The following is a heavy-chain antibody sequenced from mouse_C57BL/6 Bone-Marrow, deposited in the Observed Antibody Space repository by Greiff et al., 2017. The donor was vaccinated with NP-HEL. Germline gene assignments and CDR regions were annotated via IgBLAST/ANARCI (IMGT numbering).Heavy chain of an antibody. V-gene: IGHV2-6-1*01. CDR2: IWSDGST. CDR3: ARQADSNYLYYFDY. Sequence: VQLKESGPGLVAPSQCLSITCTVSGFSLTSYGVHWVRQPPGKGLEWLVVIWSDGSTTYNSALKSRLSISKDNSKSQVFLKMNSLQTDDTAMYYCARQADSNYLYYFDYWGQGTTLTVSS. D-gene: IGHD2-5*01. J-gene: IGHJ2*01. CDR1: GFSLTSYG.